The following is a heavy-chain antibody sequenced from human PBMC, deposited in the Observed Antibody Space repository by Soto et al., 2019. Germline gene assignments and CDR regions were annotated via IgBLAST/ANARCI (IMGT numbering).Heavy chain of an antibody. J-gene: IGHJ4*02. CDR2: IWYDGSNK. V-gene: IGHV3-33*01. Sequence: QVQLVESGGGVVQPGRSLRLSCAASGFTFSSYGMHWVRQAPGKGLEWVAVIWYDGSNKYYADSVKGRFTISRDNSKNTLYLQMNSLRAEDTAVYYCARDHRLRQGPWGVLLYWGQGTLVTVSS. CDR3: ARDHRLRQGPWGVLLY. CDR1: GFTFSSYG. D-gene: IGHD3-16*01.